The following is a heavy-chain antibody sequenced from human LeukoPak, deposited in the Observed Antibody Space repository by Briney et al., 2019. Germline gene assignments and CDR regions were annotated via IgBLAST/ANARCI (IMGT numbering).Heavy chain of an antibody. J-gene: IGHJ4*02. D-gene: IGHD7-27*01. V-gene: IGHV1-8*02. CDR3: VRTPPNWGFDY. CDR2: MSPNSGDT. Sequence: EASVKVSCTASGGTLSSYAISWVRQATGQGLEWLGWMSPNSGDTGYAQKFQGRVTMTSDSSISTAYMELSSLRSEDTAIYYCVRTPPNWGFDYWGQGTLVTVSS. CDR1: GGTLSSYA.